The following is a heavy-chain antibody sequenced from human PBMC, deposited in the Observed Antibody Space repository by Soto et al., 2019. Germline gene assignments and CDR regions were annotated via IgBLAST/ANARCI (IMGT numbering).Heavy chain of an antibody. CDR3: ARERVTVWYYYGMDV. J-gene: IGHJ6*02. D-gene: IGHD5-18*01. CDR1: GFSFDAYS. CDR2: ITSGSSTR. V-gene: IGHV3-48*01. Sequence: GGSLRLSCAASGFSFDAYSVNWVRQAPGKGLEWLSYITSGSSTRYYAESMKGRIIISRDNSKNTLYLQMNSLRAEDTAVYYCARERVTVWYYYGMDVWGQGTTVTVSS.